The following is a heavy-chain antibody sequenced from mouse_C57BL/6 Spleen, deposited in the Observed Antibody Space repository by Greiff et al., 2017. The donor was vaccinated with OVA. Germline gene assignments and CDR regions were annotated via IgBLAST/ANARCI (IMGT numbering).Heavy chain of an antibody. D-gene: IGHD2-4*01. CDR2: IYPGSGNT. Sequence: VKLVESGAELVRPGASVKLSCKASGYTFTDYYINWVKQRPGQGLEWIARIYPGSGNTYYNEKFKGKATLTAEKSSSTAYMQLSSLTSEDSAVYFCARSYDYDVAWFAYWGQGTLVTVSA. CDR1: GYTFTDYY. CDR3: ARSYDYDVAWFAY. V-gene: IGHV1-76*01. J-gene: IGHJ3*01.